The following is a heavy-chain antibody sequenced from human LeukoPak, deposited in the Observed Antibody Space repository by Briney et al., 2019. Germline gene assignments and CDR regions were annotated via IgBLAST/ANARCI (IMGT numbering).Heavy chain of an antibody. V-gene: IGHV1-18*01. Sequence: ASVKVSCKASGGTFSSYTISWVRQAPGQGLQWMGWISPYNGNTNYAQKLQGRVTMTTDTSTSTAHMELRSLRSDDTAVYYCAREGDGYIYGDYDYWGQGTLVTVSS. CDR3: AREGDGYIYGDYDY. CDR1: GGTFSSYT. J-gene: IGHJ4*02. D-gene: IGHD5-24*01. CDR2: ISPYNGNT.